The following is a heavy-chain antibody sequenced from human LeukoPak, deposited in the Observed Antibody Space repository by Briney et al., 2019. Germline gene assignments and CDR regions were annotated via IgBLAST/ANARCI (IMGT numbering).Heavy chain of an antibody. D-gene: IGHD1-26*01. CDR2: INRDGNDK. CDR1: GFTFSDYW. J-gene: IGHJ4*02. CDR3: ARVGAWELQRVFDN. V-gene: IGHV3-7*01. Sequence: GGSLRLSCAASGFTFSDYWMTWVRQVPGRGLQWVANINRDGNDKYYVDSVEGRFIISRDNAKRSLYLQLDYLRGEDTAIYYCARVGAWELQRVFDNWGQGTLVTVSS.